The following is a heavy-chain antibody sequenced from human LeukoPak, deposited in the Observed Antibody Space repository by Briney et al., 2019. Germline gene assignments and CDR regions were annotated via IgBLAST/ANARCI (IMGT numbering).Heavy chain of an antibody. Sequence: GASVKVSCEASGYTFTGYYMHWVRQAPGQGLEWMGWINPNSGGTNFAQQFQGRVTMTRDTSISTAYMELSRLRSDDTAVYYCAGVAVAGNDYWGQGTLVTVSS. D-gene: IGHD6-19*01. J-gene: IGHJ4*02. CDR3: AGVAVAGNDY. CDR1: GYTFTGYY. V-gene: IGHV1-2*02. CDR2: INPNSGGT.